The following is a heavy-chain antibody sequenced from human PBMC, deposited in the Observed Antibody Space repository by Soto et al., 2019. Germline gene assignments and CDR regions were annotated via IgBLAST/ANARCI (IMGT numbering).Heavy chain of an antibody. J-gene: IGHJ3*02. CDR2: INPNSGGT. CDR3: ARHYYDSSGTPVGAFDI. D-gene: IGHD3-22*01. V-gene: IGHV1-2*02. CDR1: GYTFTGYY. Sequence: ASVKVSCKASGYTFTGYYMHWVRQAPGQGLEWMGWINPNSGGTNYAQKFQGRVTMTRDTSISTAYMELSRLRSDDTTVYYCARHYYDSSGTPVGAFDIWGQGTMVTVSS.